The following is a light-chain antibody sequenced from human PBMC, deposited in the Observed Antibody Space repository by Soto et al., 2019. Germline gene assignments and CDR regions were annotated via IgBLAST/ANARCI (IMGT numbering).Light chain of an antibody. V-gene: IGKV1-5*01. J-gene: IGKJ1*01. CDR1: QTISIW. Sequence: DIQMTQSPSTLSASVGDRVTISCRASQTISIWLAWYQQKPGKAPSLLITDASKLESGVPPRFNGSRSETEFTLTIRNLQSDDFAPYYCQQYTSFPSTFGLGTKVDIK. CDR3: QQYTSFPST. CDR2: DAS.